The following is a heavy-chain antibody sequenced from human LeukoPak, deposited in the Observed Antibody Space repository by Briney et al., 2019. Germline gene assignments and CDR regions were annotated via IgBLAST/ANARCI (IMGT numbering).Heavy chain of an antibody. J-gene: IGHJ4*02. CDR3: ARGSSGSYYGFDC. CDR2: ISSSSSTI. Sequence: GGSLRLSCAASGFTFSSYSMNWVRQAPGKGLEWVSYISSSSSTIYYADSVKGRFTISRDNSKNTLYLQMNSLRPEDTAVYYCARGSSGSYYGFDCWGQGTLVTVSS. V-gene: IGHV3-48*01. D-gene: IGHD1-26*01. CDR1: GFTFSSYS.